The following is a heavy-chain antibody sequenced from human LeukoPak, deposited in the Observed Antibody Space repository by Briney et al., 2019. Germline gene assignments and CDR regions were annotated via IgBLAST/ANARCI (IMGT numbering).Heavy chain of an antibody. Sequence: GGSLRLSCAASGFTFSSYAMSWVRQAPGKGLEWVANVMHDGSEKYYVDSVKGRFTISRDNSKNSLYLQMNSLRAEDTAVYYCAKLWTGTTSYWGQGTLVTVSS. CDR2: VMHDGSEK. V-gene: IGHV3-7*01. J-gene: IGHJ4*02. CDR3: AKLWTGTTSY. CDR1: GFTFSSYA. D-gene: IGHD1-1*01.